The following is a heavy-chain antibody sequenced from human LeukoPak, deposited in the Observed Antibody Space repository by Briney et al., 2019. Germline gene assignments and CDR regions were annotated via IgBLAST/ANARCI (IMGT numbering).Heavy chain of an antibody. CDR2: ISYDGSNK. V-gene: IGHV3-30-3*01. Sequence: QPGRSLRLSCAASGFTFSSYAMHWVRQAPGKGLGWVAVISYDGSNKYYADSVKGRFTISRDNSKNTLYLQMNSLRAEDTAVYYCVRVLWGTDTYDYGSGTDYWGQGTLVTVSS. J-gene: IGHJ4*02. CDR3: VRVLWGTDTYDYGSGTDY. D-gene: IGHD3-10*01. CDR1: GFTFSSYA.